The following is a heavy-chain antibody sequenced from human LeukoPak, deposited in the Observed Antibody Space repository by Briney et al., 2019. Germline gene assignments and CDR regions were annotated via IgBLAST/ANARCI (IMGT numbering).Heavy chain of an antibody. CDR3: AITGYSSSWYQPNYYYYGMDV. J-gene: IGHJ6*02. V-gene: IGHV3-21*01. Sequence: GGSLRLSCAASGFTFSSYSMNWVRQAPGKGLEGVSSISSSSSYIYYADSVKGRFTISRDNAKNSLYLQMNSLRAEDTAVYYCAITGYSSSWYQPNYYYYGMDVWGQGTTVTVSS. D-gene: IGHD6-13*01. CDR2: ISSSSSYI. CDR1: GFTFSSYS.